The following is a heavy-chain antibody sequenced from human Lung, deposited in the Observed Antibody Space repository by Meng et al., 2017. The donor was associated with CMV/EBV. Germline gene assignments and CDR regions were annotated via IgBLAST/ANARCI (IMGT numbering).Heavy chain of an antibody. Sequence: QVQLRESGPALVRPSDTLSLTCAVSGDSITNHNWWAWVRQPPGKGLEWIGEIPHRGSSAYNPSLKSRVSMSIDKSKNQFSLKLTSVTAADTAVYHCLRRSGGSVWGQGTLVTVSS. V-gene: IGHV4-4*02. J-gene: IGHJ1*01. CDR2: IPHRGSS. CDR3: LRRSGGSV. CDR1: GDSITNHNW. D-gene: IGHD3-10*01.